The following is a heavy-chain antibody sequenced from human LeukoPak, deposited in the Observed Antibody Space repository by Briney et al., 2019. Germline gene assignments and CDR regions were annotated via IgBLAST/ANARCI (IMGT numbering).Heavy chain of an antibody. V-gene: IGHV4-38-2*02. CDR1: GYSISSGYH. CDR2: IYPSGST. CDR3: ASPRDVAVVVGTTAGYFDL. D-gene: IGHD2-15*01. Sequence: SETLSLTCTVSGYSISSGYHWGWIRPPPEKRLEWIGSIYPSGSTFYNPSLKSRVTMSVDTSRNQFSLKLSSMTAADTAVYYCASPRDVAVVVGTTAGYFDLWGRGTLVTVSS. J-gene: IGHJ2*01.